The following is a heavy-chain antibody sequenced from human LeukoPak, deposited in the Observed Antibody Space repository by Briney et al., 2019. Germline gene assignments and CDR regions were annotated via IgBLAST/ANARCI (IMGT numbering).Heavy chain of an antibody. V-gene: IGHV3-7*03. J-gene: IGHJ6*04. CDR2: IKQDGSEK. Sequence: PGGSLRLSCAASGFTFSSYWMSWVRQAPGKGLEWVANIKQDGSEKYYVDSVKGRFTISRDNAKNSLYLQMNSLRAEDTAVYYCARDSCLTMVRGVIVYYYYYGMDVWAKGPRSPSPQ. CDR1: GFTFSSYW. CDR3: ARDSCLTMVRGVIVYYYYYGMDV. D-gene: IGHD3-10*01.